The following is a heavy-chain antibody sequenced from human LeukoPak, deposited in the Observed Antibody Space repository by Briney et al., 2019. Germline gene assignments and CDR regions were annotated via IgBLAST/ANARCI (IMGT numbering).Heavy chain of an antibody. CDR1: GYTFTSYY. CDR3: ASTGYCSGGSCPGGYYYYMDV. V-gene: IGHV1-46*01. D-gene: IGHD2-15*01. CDR2: INPSGGST. Sequence: ASVKVSCKASGYTFTSYYMHWVRQAPGQGLEWMGIINPSGGSTSYAQKFQGRVTMTRDMSTSTVYMELSSLRSEDTAVYYRASTGYCSGGSCPGGYYYYMDVWGKGTTVTVSS. J-gene: IGHJ6*03.